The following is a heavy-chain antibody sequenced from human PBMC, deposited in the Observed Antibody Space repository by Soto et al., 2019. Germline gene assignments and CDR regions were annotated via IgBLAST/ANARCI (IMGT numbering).Heavy chain of an antibody. CDR1: GFIVNNSF. CDR3: ARDILGGSYDFSH. D-gene: IGHD3-3*01. V-gene: IGHV3-66*01. J-gene: IGHJ1*01. CDR2: ISSDDHT. Sequence: EVQLMESGGGLVQPGGSLRLSCAASGFIVNNSFMTWVRQAPGKGLEWLSTISSDDHTYDADSVKGRFTISRDSPKDTLLFQMNSLRAEDTAVYHCARDILGGSYDFSHGGQGALVTVSS.